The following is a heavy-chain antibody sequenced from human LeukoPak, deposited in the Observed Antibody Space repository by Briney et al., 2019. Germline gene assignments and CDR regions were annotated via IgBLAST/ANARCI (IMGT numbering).Heavy chain of an antibody. J-gene: IGHJ6*02. CDR2: ISSSGSTI. D-gene: IGHD3-22*01. CDR1: GFTFSDYY. V-gene: IGHV3-11*04. Sequence: GGSLRLSCAASGFTFSDYYMSWIRQAPGKGLEWVSYISSSGSTIYYADSVKGRFTISRDNAKNSLYLQMNSLRDEDTAVYYCARQNYDSSGYYYVGYYYYGMDVWGQGTTVTVS. CDR3: ARQNYDSSGYYYVGYYYYGMDV.